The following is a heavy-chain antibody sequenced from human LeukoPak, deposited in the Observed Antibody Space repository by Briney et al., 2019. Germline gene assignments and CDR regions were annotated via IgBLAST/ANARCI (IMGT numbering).Heavy chain of an antibody. CDR3: AREVLRFLEWDRWYFDL. D-gene: IGHD3-3*01. V-gene: IGHV1-69*13. CDR1: GGTFSSYA. CDR2: IIPIFGTA. J-gene: IGHJ2*01. Sequence: ASVKVSCKASGGTFSSYAISWARQAPGQGLELMGGIIPIFGTANYAQKFQGRVTITADESTSTAYMELSSLRSEDTAVYYCAREVLRFLEWDRWYFDLWGRGTLVTVSS.